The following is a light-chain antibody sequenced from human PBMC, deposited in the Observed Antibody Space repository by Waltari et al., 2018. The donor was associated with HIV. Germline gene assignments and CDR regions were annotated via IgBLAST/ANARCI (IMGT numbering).Light chain of an antibody. CDR2: EVS. J-gene: IGLJ1*01. CDR1: SSDVGGYNR. V-gene: IGLV2-18*02. Sequence: QSALTQPPSVSGSPGQSVTISCTGTSSDVGGYNRVTGYQQPPGTVPKVRIYEVSNRPSGVPDRFAVSKSGNTASLTNSGLQAEDEADYYCNSFTSSTTYVFGTGTKVTVL. CDR3: NSFTSSTTYV.